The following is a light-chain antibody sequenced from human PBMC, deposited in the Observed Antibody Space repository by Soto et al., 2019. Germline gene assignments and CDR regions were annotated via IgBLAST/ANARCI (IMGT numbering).Light chain of an antibody. Sequence: QSVLTQPPSVSGAPGQRVTISCTGSSSNIGADYDVHWYQQLPGTAPKLLIYGNSNRPSGVPDRFSGSKSGTSASLAITGLQDEDEADYYCQSYDSSLRAVVFGGGTELTVL. CDR2: GNS. CDR1: SSNIGADYD. V-gene: IGLV1-40*01. J-gene: IGLJ3*02. CDR3: QSYDSSLRAVV.